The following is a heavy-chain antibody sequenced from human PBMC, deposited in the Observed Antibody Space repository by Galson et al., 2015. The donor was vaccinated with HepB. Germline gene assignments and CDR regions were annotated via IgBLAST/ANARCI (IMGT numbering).Heavy chain of an antibody. CDR2: MNPNSGNT. CDR3: ARGGYYDFWSGYYTGYYYYMDV. CDR1: GYTFTSYD. Sequence: SVKVSCKASGYTFTSYDINWVRQATGQGLEWMGWMNPNSGNTGYAQKFQGRVTMTRNTSISTAYMELSSLRSEDTAVYYCARGGYYDFWSGYYTGYYYYMDVWGKGTTVTVSS. D-gene: IGHD3-3*01. V-gene: IGHV1-8*01. J-gene: IGHJ6*03.